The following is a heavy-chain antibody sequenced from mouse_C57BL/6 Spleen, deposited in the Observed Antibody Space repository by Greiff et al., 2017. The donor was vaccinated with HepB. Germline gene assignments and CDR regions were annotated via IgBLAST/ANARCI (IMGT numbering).Heavy chain of an antibody. V-gene: IGHV5-15*01. D-gene: IGHD1-2*01. CDR2: ISNLAYSI. Sequence: EVKLVESGGGLVQPGGSLKLSCAASGFTFSDYGMAWVRQAPRKGPEWVAFISNLAYSIYYADTVTGRFTISRENAKNTLYLEMSSLRAEDTAMYYCARRTTAWYFDVWGTGTTVTVSS. CDR1: GFTFSDYG. CDR3: ARRTTAWYFDV. J-gene: IGHJ1*03.